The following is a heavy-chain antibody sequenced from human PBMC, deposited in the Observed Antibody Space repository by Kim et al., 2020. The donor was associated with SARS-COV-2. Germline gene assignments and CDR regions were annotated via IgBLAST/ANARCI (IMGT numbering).Heavy chain of an antibody. V-gene: IGHV1-46*01. Sequence: SYAQKFQGRVTMTRDTSTSTVYMELSSLRSEDTAVYYCARAGDYSSFFDYWGQGTLVTVSS. J-gene: IGHJ4*02. D-gene: IGHD4-17*01. CDR3: ARAGDYSSFFDY.